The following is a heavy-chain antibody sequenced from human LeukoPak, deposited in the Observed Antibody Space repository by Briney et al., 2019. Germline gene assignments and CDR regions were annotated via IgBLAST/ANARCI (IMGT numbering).Heavy chain of an antibody. V-gene: IGHV3-30*02. Sequence: GGSLRLSCAASGFTFSSYAMSWVRQAPGKGLEWVAFIQYDGNNKYYADSVKGRFTVSRDNSKNTLYLQMDSLRVEDTAVYYCAKARIGYCTTSSCYYFDNWGQGTLVTIAS. D-gene: IGHD2-8*01. CDR2: IQYDGNNK. CDR1: GFTFSSYA. CDR3: AKARIGYCTTSSCYYFDN. J-gene: IGHJ4*02.